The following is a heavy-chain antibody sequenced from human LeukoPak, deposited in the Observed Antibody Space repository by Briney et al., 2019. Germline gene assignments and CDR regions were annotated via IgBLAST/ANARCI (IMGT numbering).Heavy chain of an antibody. CDR2: IYDSGST. J-gene: IGHJ6*02. D-gene: IGHD2-2*01. CDR3: ARVGGTNYYYYGMDV. Sequence: SETLSLTCTVSGGSISSYYWSWIRQPPGKGLEWIGYIYDSGSTNYNPSLESRVTISVDTSKNQFSLKLSSVTAADTAVYYCARVGGTNYYYYGMDVWGQGTTVTVSS. V-gene: IGHV4-59*01. CDR1: GGSISSYY.